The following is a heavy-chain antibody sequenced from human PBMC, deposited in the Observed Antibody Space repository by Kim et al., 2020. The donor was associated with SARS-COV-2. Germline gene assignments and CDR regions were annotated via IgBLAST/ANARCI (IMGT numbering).Heavy chain of an antibody. CDR2: IYHSGSS. J-gene: IGHJ2*01. Sequence: SETLSLTCAVSGGSIGSDGYSWSWIRQPPGKGLEWIGYIYHSGSSDYNWSLKSRASISVDRTQNQFSLKLTSVTAADTAVYYCVREVDSHWYFDLWGRGT. CDR1: GGSIGSDGYS. D-gene: IGHD5-12*01. CDR3: VREVDSHWYFDL. V-gene: IGHV4-30-2*01.